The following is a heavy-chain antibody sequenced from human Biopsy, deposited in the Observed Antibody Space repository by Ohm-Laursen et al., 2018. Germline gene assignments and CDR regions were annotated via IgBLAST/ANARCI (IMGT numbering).Heavy chain of an antibody. CDR2: IASSGGTT. CDR3: ARDTPETYDYDNDDNSPFPRRYIDY. Sequence: SLRLSCSAPGFHFSDYYMSWIRQAPGKGLEWISYIASSGGTTYYVDSVKGRFTISRDNAEKSLYLQMNSLRAEDTAVYYCARDTPETYDYDNDDNSPFPRRYIDYWGQGTLVTVSS. V-gene: IGHV3-11*01. J-gene: IGHJ4*02. D-gene: IGHD3-22*01. CDR1: GFHFSDYY.